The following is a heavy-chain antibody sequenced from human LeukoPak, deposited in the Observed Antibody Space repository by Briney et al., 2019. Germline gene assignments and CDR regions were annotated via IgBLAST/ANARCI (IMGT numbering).Heavy chain of an antibody. CDR1: GYTFTGYY. D-gene: IGHD6-19*01. J-gene: IGHJ4*02. V-gene: IGHV1-2*02. Sequence: EASVKVSCKASGYTFTGYYIHWVRQAPGQGLEWMGWINPNSGGTNSAQKFQGRVTLTRDTSISTAYSELSSLRSDDTAVYYCARDLGSGWIIVDYCGQGTLVTVSS. CDR2: INPNSGGT. CDR3: ARDLGSGWIIVDY.